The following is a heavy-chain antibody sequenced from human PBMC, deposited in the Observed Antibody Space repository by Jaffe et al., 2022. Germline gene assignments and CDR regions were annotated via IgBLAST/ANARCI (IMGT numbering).Heavy chain of an antibody. Sequence: EVQLVESGGGLVQPGRSLRLSCAASGFTFDDYAMHWVRQAPGKGLEWVSGISWNSGSIGYADSVKGRFTISRDNAKNSLYLQMNSLRAEDTALYYCAKDIQGEIESGSLGGWFDPWGQGTLVTVSS. CDR1: GFTFDDYA. D-gene: IGHD3-3*01. V-gene: IGHV3-9*01. J-gene: IGHJ5*02. CDR2: ISWNSGSI. CDR3: AKDIQGEIESGSLGGWFDP.